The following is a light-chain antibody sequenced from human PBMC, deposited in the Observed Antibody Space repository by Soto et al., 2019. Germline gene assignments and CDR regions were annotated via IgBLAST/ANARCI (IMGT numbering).Light chain of an antibody. V-gene: IGKV3-15*01. Sequence: EMVMTQSPATLSVSQGERATLSCRASQSVGSNLAWYQQKPGQAPRLLIYGASTRATGIPARFSGSGSGTEFTLTISSLQSEDFAVYYCQQYNNWPPWTFGQGTKVDI. J-gene: IGKJ1*01. CDR2: GAS. CDR1: QSVGSN. CDR3: QQYNNWPPWT.